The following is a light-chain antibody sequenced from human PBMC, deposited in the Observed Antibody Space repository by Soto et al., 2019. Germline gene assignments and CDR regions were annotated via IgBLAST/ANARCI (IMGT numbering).Light chain of an antibody. CDR2: EVS. Sequence: QSALTQPASVSGSPGQSITISCTGTSSDVGDYNYVSWYQQHPGKAPKLMSYEVSNRPSGVSNRFSGSKSGNTASLTISGLQAEDEADYYCSSYTSSSTLDVFGTGTKLTVL. V-gene: IGLV2-14*01. CDR1: SSDVGDYNY. CDR3: SSYTSSSTLDV. J-gene: IGLJ1*01.